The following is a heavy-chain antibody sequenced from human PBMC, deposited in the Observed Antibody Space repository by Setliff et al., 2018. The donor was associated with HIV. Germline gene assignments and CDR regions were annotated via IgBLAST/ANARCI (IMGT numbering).Heavy chain of an antibody. Sequence: SETLSLTCTVSGGSISSYYWSWVRQPDGKGLEWIGRIYTSGSTNYNPSLKSRVTMSVGTSKNQFSLKLSSVTAADTAVYYCARGIAAAGIYYYYYMDVWGKGTTVTVSS. V-gene: IGHV4-4*07. D-gene: IGHD6-13*01. CDR1: GGSISSYY. J-gene: IGHJ6*03. CDR3: ARGIAAAGIYYYYYMDV. CDR2: IYTSGST.